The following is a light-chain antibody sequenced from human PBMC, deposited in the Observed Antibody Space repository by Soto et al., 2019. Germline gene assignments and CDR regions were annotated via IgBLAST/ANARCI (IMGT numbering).Light chain of an antibody. J-gene: IGLJ1*01. CDR3: CSHTSCSTRYV. CDR2: DVN. CDR1: STNVDTYNY. V-gene: IGLV2-14*03. Sequence: QSALTPPASVSGSPGQSITISCSGISTNVDTYNYVSWYQLHPGEAPKVLIYDVNSRPSGVSNRFSGSRSGNAASLTISGLQAEEEAYYYCCSHTSCSTRYVFGTGTKVTVL.